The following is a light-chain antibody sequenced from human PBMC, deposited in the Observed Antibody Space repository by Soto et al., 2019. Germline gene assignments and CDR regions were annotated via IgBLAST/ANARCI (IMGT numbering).Light chain of an antibody. Sequence: DTQITQSPSTLSASVVDRVTITCRASQSISSWLAWYQQKPGKAPKLLIYAASTLQSGVPSRFSGSGSGTDFTLTISCLQSEDFATYYCQQYYSYPPTFGQGTKVDIK. CDR1: QSISSW. CDR3: QQYYSYPPT. V-gene: IGKV1-5*01. J-gene: IGKJ1*01. CDR2: AAS.